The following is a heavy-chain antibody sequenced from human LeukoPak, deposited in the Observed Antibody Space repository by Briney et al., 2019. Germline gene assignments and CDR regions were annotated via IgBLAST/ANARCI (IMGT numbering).Heavy chain of an antibody. J-gene: IGHJ4*02. CDR1: GYTFTSYG. V-gene: IGHV1-18*01. CDR2: IIAYNGNT. Sequence: ASVKVSCKASGYTFTSYGISWVRQAPGQGLEWMGWIIAYNGNTNYAQKLQGRVTMTTDRSTSTAYMELRSLRSDDTAVYYCARVFGGGYCSSTSCSALYSSSWCPDYWGQGTLVTVSS. CDR3: ARVFGGGYCSSTSCSALYSSSWCPDY. D-gene: IGHD2-2*01.